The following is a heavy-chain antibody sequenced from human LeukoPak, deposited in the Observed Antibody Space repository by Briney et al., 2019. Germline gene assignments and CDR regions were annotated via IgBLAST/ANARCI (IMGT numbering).Heavy chain of an antibody. CDR2: ISYDGSNK. CDR3: ARDMDYRPIGSYYYGY. Sequence: PGRSLRLSCAASGFTFSSYAMHWVRQAPGKGLEWVAVISYDGSNKHYADSVKGRFTISRDNSKNTLYLQMNSLRAEDTAVYHCARDMDYRPIGSYYYGYWGQGTLVTVSS. D-gene: IGHD1-26*01. V-gene: IGHV3-30*04. CDR1: GFTFSSYA. J-gene: IGHJ4*02.